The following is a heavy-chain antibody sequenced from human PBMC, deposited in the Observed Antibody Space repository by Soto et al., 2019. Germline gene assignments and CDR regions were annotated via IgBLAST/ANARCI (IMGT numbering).Heavy chain of an antibody. J-gene: IGHJ4*02. V-gene: IGHV5-51*01. CDR3: ALTYYYGSGSYYNTLDY. Sequence: GESLKISCKGSGYSFTSYWIDWVRQMPGKGLEWMGIIYPGDSDTRYSPSFQGQVTISADKSISTAYLQWSSLKASDTAMYYCALTYYYGSGSYYNTLDYWGQGTLVTVSS. CDR2: IYPGDSDT. CDR1: GYSFTSYW. D-gene: IGHD3-10*01.